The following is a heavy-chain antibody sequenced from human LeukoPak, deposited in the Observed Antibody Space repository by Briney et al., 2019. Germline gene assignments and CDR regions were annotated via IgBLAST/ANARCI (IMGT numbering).Heavy chain of an antibody. V-gene: IGHV1-2*02. CDR2: INPNSGGT. Sequence: ASVKVSCKASGYTFSGYYIFWVRRAPGQGLEWMGWINPNSGGTNYAPEFQGRLTMTRDTSITTAYMELSTLRSDDPAVYYCALIGDHAWFDPWGQGTLVTVSS. CDR1: GYTFSGYY. J-gene: IGHJ5*02. CDR3: ALIGDHAWFDP. D-gene: IGHD3-10*01.